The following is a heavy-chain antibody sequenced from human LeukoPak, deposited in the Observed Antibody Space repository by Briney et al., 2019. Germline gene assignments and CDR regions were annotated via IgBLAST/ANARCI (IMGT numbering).Heavy chain of an antibody. Sequence: SETLSLTRTVSGGSVSSGSYYWSWIRQPPGKGLEWIGYIYYSGSTNYNPSLKSRVTISVDTSKNQFSLKLSSVTAADTAVYYCARVWRQWLVDYWGQGTLVTVSS. CDR3: ARVWRQWLVDY. V-gene: IGHV4-61*01. D-gene: IGHD6-19*01. CDR1: GGSVSSGSYY. CDR2: IYYSGST. J-gene: IGHJ4*02.